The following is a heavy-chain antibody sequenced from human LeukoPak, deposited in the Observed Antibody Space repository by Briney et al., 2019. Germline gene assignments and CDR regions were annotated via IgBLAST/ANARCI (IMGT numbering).Heavy chain of an antibody. D-gene: IGHD6-19*01. J-gene: IGHJ4*02. CDR1: GYRFTSYW. CDR3: ARSSDSSGWYGVY. Sequence: GESLKISCKGSGYRFTSYWIGWVRQMPGKGLEWMGIIYPGDSDTRYSPSFQGQVTISADKSISTAYLQWSSLKASDTAMYYCARSSDSSGWYGVYWGQGTLVTVSS. V-gene: IGHV5-51*01. CDR2: IYPGDSDT.